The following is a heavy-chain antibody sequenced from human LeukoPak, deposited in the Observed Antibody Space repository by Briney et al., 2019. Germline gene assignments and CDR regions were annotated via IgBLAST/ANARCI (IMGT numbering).Heavy chain of an antibody. J-gene: IGHJ4*02. CDR1: GFTFSNYA. D-gene: IGHD2-15*01. Sequence: GGSLRLSCVASGFTFSNYAMSWVRQAPGKGLEWVSSISSSSSYIYYADSVKGRFTISRDNAKNSLYLQMNSLRAGDTAVYYCARDRGGSVFDYWGQGTLVTVSS. CDR3: ARDRGGSVFDY. V-gene: IGHV3-21*01. CDR2: ISSSSSYI.